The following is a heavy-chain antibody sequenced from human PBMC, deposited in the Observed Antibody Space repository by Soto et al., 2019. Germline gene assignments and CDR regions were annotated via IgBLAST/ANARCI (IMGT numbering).Heavy chain of an antibody. J-gene: IGHJ3*02. V-gene: IGHV3-33*01. Sequence: PGGSLRLSCAASGFTFSSYGMHWVRQAPGKGLEWVAVIWYDGSNKYYADSVKGRFTISRDNSKNTLYLQMNSLRAEDTAVYYCARDRGSGVFWGGLNDAFDIWGQGTMVTVSS. D-gene: IGHD3-3*01. CDR3: ARDRGSGVFWGGLNDAFDI. CDR1: GFTFSSYG. CDR2: IWYDGSNK.